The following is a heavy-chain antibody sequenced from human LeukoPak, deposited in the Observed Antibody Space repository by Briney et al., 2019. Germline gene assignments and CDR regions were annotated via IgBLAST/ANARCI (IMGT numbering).Heavy chain of an antibody. Sequence: SETLSLTCTVSGGSISSSSYYWGWIRQPPGKGLEWIGSIYYSGSTYYNPSLRSRVTISVDTSKNQFSLKLSSVTAADTAVYYCARDSAAPLYYYGMDVWGQGTTVTVSS. CDR2: IYYSGST. J-gene: IGHJ6*02. CDR3: ARDSAAPLYYYGMDV. V-gene: IGHV4-39*07. D-gene: IGHD2-2*01. CDR1: GGSISSSSYY.